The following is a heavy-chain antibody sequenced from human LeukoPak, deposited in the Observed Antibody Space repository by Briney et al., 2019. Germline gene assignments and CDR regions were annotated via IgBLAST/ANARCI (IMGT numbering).Heavy chain of an antibody. J-gene: IGHJ4*02. CDR1: GYSISSGYY. CDR3: ARVSSTIFVLVPPDY. CDR2: IYHSGST. V-gene: IGHV4-38-2*02. Sequence: PSETLSLTCTVSGYSISSGYYWAWIRQPPGKGLEGIGNIYHSGSTYYNPSLKSRVTISVDTSKNQYSLKLSSVPAADTAVYYCARVSSTIFVLVPPDYWGQGTLVTVSS. D-gene: IGHD3-3*01.